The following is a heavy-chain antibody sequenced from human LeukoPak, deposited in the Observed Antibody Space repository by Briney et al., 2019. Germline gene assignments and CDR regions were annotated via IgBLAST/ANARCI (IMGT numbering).Heavy chain of an antibody. J-gene: IGHJ4*02. CDR2: VYYNGIT. CDR1: GGSISGYY. D-gene: IGHD5-12*01. Sequence: SETLSLTCTVSGGSISGYYWIWIRQPPGKGLEWIGYVYYNGITNYNPSLKSRVTISVDTFKSQLSLKLSSVTAADTAVYFCARHLYSGYDRVFDYWGQGSLVTVSS. CDR3: ARHLYSGYDRVFDY. V-gene: IGHV4-59*08.